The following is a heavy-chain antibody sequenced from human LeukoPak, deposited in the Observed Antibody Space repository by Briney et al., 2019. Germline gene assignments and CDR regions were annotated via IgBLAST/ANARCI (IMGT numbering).Heavy chain of an antibody. D-gene: IGHD5-24*01. J-gene: IGHJ4*02. Sequence: ASVKVSCEASGYTFTGYYMHWVRQAPGQGLEWMGWINPNSGGTNYAQKFQGRVTMTRDTSISTAYMELSRLRSDDTAVYYCARDAQTRDGYNEWGQGTLVTVSS. V-gene: IGHV1-2*02. CDR2: INPNSGGT. CDR3: ARDAQTRDGYNE. CDR1: GYTFTGYY.